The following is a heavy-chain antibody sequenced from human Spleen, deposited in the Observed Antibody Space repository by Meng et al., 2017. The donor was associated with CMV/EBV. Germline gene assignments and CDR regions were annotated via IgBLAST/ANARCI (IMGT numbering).Heavy chain of an antibody. D-gene: IGHD3-3*01. V-gene: IGHV4-34*01. Sequence: FSDYDWGWIRQPPGKGLEWIGEISHSGSTNYKPSLKSRVTISVDTSKNQFSLKLSSVTAADTAVYYCARGRGYYDFWSGYYFGNWFDPWGQGTLVTVSS. CDR2: ISHSGST. CDR3: ARGRGYYDFWSGYYFGNWFDP. J-gene: IGHJ5*02. CDR1: FSDYD.